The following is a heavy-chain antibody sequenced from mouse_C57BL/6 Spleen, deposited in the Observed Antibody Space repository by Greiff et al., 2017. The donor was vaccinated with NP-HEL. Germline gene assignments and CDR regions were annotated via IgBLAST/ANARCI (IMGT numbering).Heavy chain of an antibody. CDR3: TRGTYYSYAMDY. V-gene: IGHV5-9-1*02. J-gene: IGHJ4*01. Sequence: EVKLMESGEGLVKPGGSLKLSCAASGFTFSSYAMSWVRQTPEKRLEWVAYISSGGDYIYYADTVKGRFTISRDNARNTLYLQMSSLKSEDTAMYYCTRGTYYSYAMDYWGQGTSVTVSS. D-gene: IGHD1-1*01. CDR2: ISSGGDYI. CDR1: GFTFSSYA.